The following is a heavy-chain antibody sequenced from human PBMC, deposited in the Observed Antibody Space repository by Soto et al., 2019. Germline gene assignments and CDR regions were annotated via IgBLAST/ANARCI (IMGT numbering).Heavy chain of an antibody. CDR1: GGSFSGYY. Sequence: SETLSLTCAVYGGSFSGYYWSWIRQPPGKGLEWIGEINHSGSTNYNPSLKSRVTISVDTSKNQFSLKLSSVTAADTAVYYCASLAARLYYYYYGMDVWGQGTTVTVSS. J-gene: IGHJ6*02. V-gene: IGHV4-34*01. D-gene: IGHD6-6*01. CDR2: INHSGST. CDR3: ASLAARLYYYYYGMDV.